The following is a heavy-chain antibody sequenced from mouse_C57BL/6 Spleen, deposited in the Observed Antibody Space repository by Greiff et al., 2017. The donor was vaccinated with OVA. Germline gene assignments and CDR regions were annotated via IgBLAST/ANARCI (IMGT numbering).Heavy chain of an antibody. V-gene: IGHV1-4*01. CDR2: INPSSGYT. CDR1: GYTFTSYT. J-gene: IGHJ4*01. CDR3: ASILGYYAMDY. D-gene: IGHD4-1*01. Sequence: QVHVKQSGAELARPGASVKMSCKASGYTFTSYTMHWVKQRPGQGLEWIGYINPSSGYTKYNQKFKDKATLTADKSSSTAYMQLSSLTSEDSAVYYCASILGYYAMDYWGQGTSVTVSS.